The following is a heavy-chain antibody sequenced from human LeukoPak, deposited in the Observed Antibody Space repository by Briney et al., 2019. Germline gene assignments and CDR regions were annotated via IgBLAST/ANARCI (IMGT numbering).Heavy chain of an antibody. CDR1: GFTFSDYW. V-gene: IGHV3-74*01. CDR3: ARFLYSGYDARSDAFDI. D-gene: IGHD5-12*01. Sequence: GGSLRLSCAASGFTFSDYWMHWVRQGPGEGLVWVSRINGDGTNADYADSVKGRFTISRDNAKNTLYLQMNSLRAEDTAVYYCARFLYSGYDARSDAFDIWGQGTMVTVSS. CDR2: INGDGTNA. J-gene: IGHJ3*02.